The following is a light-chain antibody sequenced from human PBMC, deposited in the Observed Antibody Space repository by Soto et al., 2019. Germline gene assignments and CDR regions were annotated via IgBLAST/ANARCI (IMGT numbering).Light chain of an antibody. CDR1: QSVTSK. Sequence: EIVMTQSPATLSVSPGERATLSCRASQSVTSKLAWYQQRPGQAPRLLIYDASNRATGIPARFSGSGSGTDFTLTISSLEPEDFAVYYCQQRSNWPPMYTFGQGTRLEIK. V-gene: IGKV3-11*01. J-gene: IGKJ5*01. CDR2: DAS. CDR3: QQRSNWPPMYT.